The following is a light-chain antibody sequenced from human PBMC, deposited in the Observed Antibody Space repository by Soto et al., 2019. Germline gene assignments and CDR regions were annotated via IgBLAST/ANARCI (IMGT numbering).Light chain of an antibody. V-gene: IGLV3-21*04. Sequence: SYELTQPPSVSVAPGKTARITCGGNNIGSKSVHWYQQKPGQAPVLVIYYDSDRPSGIPERFSGSNSGNTATLTISRVXAXXXXXXXXQVWDSSSDHAVFGGGTKLTVL. J-gene: IGLJ2*01. CDR3: QVWDSSSDHAV. CDR1: NIGSKS. CDR2: YDS.